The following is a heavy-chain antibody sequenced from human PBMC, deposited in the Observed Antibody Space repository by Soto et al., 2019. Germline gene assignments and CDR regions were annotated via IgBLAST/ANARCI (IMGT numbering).Heavy chain of an antibody. CDR3: ARGGYYDSSGSRNYHYYGMDA. D-gene: IGHD3-22*01. V-gene: IGHV1-18*01. CDR2: ISPYDDNT. J-gene: IGHJ6*02. CDR1: GYTFSSYG. Sequence: QVRLVQSGTEVKRPGASVKVSCKASGYTFSSYGISWVRQAPGQGLEWMGWISPYDDNTKYAQNLQGRVTMTTDTSTRTAYMELRSLRSDDTAVYYCARGGYYDSSGSRNYHYYGMDAWGQGTTVTVS.